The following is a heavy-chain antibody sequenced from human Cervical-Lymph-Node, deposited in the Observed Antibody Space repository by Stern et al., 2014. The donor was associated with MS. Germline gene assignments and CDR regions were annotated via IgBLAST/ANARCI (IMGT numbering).Heavy chain of an antibody. CDR3: ARHVQGFDY. J-gene: IGHJ4*02. V-gene: IGHV5-51*01. CDR1: GYSFSIYY. Sequence: EEQLVESGAGVKKPGESLKISCKLSGYSFSIYYIAWVRQMPGKGLEWMGVIYPYESDTPYSPSLQGQVTISADKSIPTAYLQWSSLRASDTAMYYCARHVQGFDYWGQGTLVTVSS. CDR2: IYPYESDT.